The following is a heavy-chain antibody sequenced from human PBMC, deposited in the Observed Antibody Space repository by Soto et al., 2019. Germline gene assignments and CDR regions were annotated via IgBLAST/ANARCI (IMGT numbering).Heavy chain of an antibody. Sequence: GASVKVSCKASGGTFSSYAISWVRQAPGQGLEWMGGIIPIFGTANYAQKFQGRVTITADESTSTAYMELSSLRSEDTAVYYCASHSGSFNPFDYWGQGTLVTVS. V-gene: IGHV1-69*13. D-gene: IGHD1-26*01. CDR2: IIPIFGTA. CDR1: GGTFSSYA. CDR3: ASHSGSFNPFDY. J-gene: IGHJ4*02.